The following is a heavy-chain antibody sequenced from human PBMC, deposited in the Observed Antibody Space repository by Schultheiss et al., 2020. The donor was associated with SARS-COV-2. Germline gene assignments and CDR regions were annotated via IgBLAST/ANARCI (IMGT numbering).Heavy chain of an antibody. Sequence: SETLSLTCAVYGGSFSGYYWSWIRQPAGKGLEWIGRIYTSGSTNYNPSLKSRVTMSVDTSKNQFSLKLSSVTAADTAVYYCARGPRGYTFGRWFDYWGQGTLVTVSS. CDR2: IYTSGST. V-gene: IGHV4-59*10. D-gene: IGHD5-18*01. J-gene: IGHJ5*01. CDR3: ARGPRGYTFGRWFDY. CDR1: GGSFSGYY.